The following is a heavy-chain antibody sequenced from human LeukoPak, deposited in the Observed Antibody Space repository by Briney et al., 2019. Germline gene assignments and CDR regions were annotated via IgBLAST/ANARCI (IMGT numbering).Heavy chain of an antibody. CDR2: IYYSGST. J-gene: IGHJ4*02. CDR3: ARAVVGVTYFDY. CDR1: GGSISSGGYY. D-gene: IGHD2-21*02. V-gene: IGHV4-31*03. Sequence: SETLPLTCTVSGGSISSGGYYWSWIRQHPGKGLEWIGYIYYSGSTYYNPSLKSRVTISVDTSKNQFSLKLSSVTAADTAVYYCARAVVGVTYFDYWGQGTLVTVSS.